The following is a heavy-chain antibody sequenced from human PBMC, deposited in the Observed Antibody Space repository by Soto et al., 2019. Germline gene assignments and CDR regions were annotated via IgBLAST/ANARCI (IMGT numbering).Heavy chain of an antibody. J-gene: IGHJ5*02. CDR1: GGSISSSSYY. V-gene: IGHV4-39*01. Sequence: LSLTCTVSGGSISSSSYYWGWIRQPPGKGLEWIGSIYYSGSTYYNPSLKSRVTISVDTSKNQFSLKLSSVTAADTAVYYCARHGAAAGTNWFDPWGQRTLVTVSS. CDR3: ARHGAAAGTNWFDP. CDR2: IYYSGST. D-gene: IGHD6-13*01.